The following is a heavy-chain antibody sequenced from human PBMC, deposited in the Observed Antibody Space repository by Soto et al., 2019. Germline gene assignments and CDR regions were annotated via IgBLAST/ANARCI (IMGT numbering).Heavy chain of an antibody. V-gene: IGHV3-30*18. Sequence: QVQLVESGGGVVQPGRSLRLSCAASGFTFSSYGMHWVRQAPGKGLEWVAVISYDGSNTYYADSVKGRFTISRDNSKNTLYLQMNSLRAEDTAVYYCAKDKGIVGATPHYWGQGTLVTVSS. J-gene: IGHJ4*02. D-gene: IGHD1-26*01. CDR1: GFTFSSYG. CDR2: ISYDGSNT. CDR3: AKDKGIVGATPHY.